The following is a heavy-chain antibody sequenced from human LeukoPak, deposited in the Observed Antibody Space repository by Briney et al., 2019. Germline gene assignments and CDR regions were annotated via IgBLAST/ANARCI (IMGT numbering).Heavy chain of an antibody. V-gene: IGHV1-18*01. D-gene: IGHD2-2*01. Sequence: ASVKVSCKASGYTFTRYGISWVRQAPGQGLEWMGWISAYNGNTNYAQKLQGRVTMTTDTSTSTAYMELRSLRSDDTAVYYCARDRWVPAAISSYYYYMDVWGKGTTVTVSS. CDR2: ISAYNGNT. J-gene: IGHJ6*03. CDR1: GYTFTRYG. CDR3: ARDRWVPAAISSYYYYMDV.